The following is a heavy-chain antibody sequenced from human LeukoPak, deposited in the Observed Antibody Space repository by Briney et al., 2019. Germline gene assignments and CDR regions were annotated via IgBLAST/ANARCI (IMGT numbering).Heavy chain of an antibody. J-gene: IGHJ3*02. CDR1: GDSISTYY. CDR2: VYYSGST. D-gene: IGHD5-18*01. Sequence: KPSETLSLTCTVSGDSISTYYWSWIRQPPGKGLEWIGYVYYSGSTNYNPSLKSRVTISVDTSKNQFSVKLRSVTAADTAVYYCARDRTNIYGDAFDIWGQGTMVTVSS. CDR3: ARDRTNIYGDAFDI. V-gene: IGHV4-59*01.